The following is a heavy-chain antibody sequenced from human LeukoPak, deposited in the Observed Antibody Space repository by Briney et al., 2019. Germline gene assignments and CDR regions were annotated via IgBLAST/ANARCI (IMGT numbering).Heavy chain of an antibody. J-gene: IGHJ4*02. D-gene: IGHD3-16*01. CDR1: GFTFSSYG. Sequence: GGSLRLSCAASGFTFSSYGMHWVRQAPGKGLEWVSAISGSGVGTYYADSVKGRFTISRDNSKNTLYLQMNSLRAEDTAVYYCAREIRHPYFFDYWGQGTLVTVSS. CDR3: AREIRHPYFFDY. CDR2: ISGSGVGT. V-gene: IGHV3-23*01.